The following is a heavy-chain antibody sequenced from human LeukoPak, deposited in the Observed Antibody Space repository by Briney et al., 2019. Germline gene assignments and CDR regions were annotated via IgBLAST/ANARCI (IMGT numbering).Heavy chain of an antibody. CDR3: ARGGLKYYDILTGYYKADAFDI. CDR2: IYHSGST. CDR1: GGSISSSNW. J-gene: IGHJ3*02. Sequence: SGTLSLTCAVSGGSISSSNWWSWVRQPPGKGLEWIGEIYHSGSTNYNPSLKSRVTISVDKSKNQFSLKLSSVTAADTAVYYCARGGLKYYDILTGYYKADAFDIWGQGTMVTVSS. D-gene: IGHD3-9*01. V-gene: IGHV4-4*02.